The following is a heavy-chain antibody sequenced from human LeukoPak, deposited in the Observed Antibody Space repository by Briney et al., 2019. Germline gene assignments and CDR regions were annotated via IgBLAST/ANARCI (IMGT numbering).Heavy chain of an antibody. V-gene: IGHV3-7*01. J-gene: IGHJ4*02. CDR3: ARDGAAAGTN. CDR1: GSTFSNDW. CDR2: LNQHGCET. D-gene: IGHD6-13*01. Sequence: PGGSLRLSCAASGSTFSNDWMSGVRGAPGRGREGVGNLNQHGCETYYGASLKGRFTISRDNSKSTLYLHINSMRAEDTAVYYCARDGAAAGTNWGQGTLVTVSS.